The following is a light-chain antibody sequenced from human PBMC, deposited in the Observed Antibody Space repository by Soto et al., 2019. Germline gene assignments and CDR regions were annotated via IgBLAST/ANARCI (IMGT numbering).Light chain of an antibody. Sequence: QSALTQPASVSGSPGQSITISCTGTSSDVGGYNYVSWYQQHPGKAPKLMIYEVSNRPSGVSNRFSGSKSGNTASLTISGLQAEDEADDYCSSYTSGSNYVFGTGTKVTVL. CDR3: SSYTSGSNYV. CDR2: EVS. J-gene: IGLJ1*01. V-gene: IGLV2-14*01. CDR1: SSDVGGYNY.